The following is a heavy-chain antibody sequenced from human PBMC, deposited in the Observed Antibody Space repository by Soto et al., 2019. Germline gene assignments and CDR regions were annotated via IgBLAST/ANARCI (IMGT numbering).Heavy chain of an antibody. CDR1: GFTFSRHA. CDR3: AKVSSSWYAGFFDL. Sequence: GGSLRLSCAASGFTFSRHAMTWVRQAPGKGLEWVSGLSDSGGSIYYADSVKGRFTISRDNSMNTLYLQMNTLRAEDTALYYCAKVSSSWYAGFFDLWGRGTLVTVYS. J-gene: IGHJ4*02. V-gene: IGHV3-23*01. CDR2: LSDSGGSI. D-gene: IGHD6-13*01.